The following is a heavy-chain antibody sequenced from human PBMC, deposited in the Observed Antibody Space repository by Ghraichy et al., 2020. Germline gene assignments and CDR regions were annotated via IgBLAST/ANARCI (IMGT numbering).Heavy chain of an antibody. V-gene: IGHV3-74*01. CDR1: EFTFSSYW. CDR3: ARDAVAGYYYGMDV. J-gene: IGHJ6*02. CDR2: INSDGSST. D-gene: IGHD6-19*01. Sequence: GGSLRLSCAASEFTFSSYWMHWVRQAPGKGLVWVSHINSDGSSTTYADSVKVRFTVSRDNARNTLYLQMNSLRAEDTAVYYCARDAVAGYYYGMDVWGQGTTVTVSS.